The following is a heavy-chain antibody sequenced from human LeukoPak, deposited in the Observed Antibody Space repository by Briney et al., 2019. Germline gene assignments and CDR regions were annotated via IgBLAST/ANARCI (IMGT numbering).Heavy chain of an antibody. CDR2: IYPGDSDT. J-gene: IGHJ3*02. V-gene: IGHV5-51*01. CDR3: ARTTVTLDAFDI. CDR1: GYTFSSYW. D-gene: IGHD4-17*01. Sequence: GESLKISCKGAGYTFSSYWIGWVRQMPGKGLEWMGIIYPGDSDTRYSPSFQGQVTISADKSISTAYLQWSSLKASDTAMYYCARTTVTLDAFDIWGQGTMVTVSS.